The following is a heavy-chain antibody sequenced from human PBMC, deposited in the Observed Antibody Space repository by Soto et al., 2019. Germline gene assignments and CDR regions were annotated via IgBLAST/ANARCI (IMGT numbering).Heavy chain of an antibody. J-gene: IGHJ4*02. V-gene: IGHV4-30-2*01. CDR3: ARSKRGSSSFDYFDY. CDR1: GGSISSGGYS. D-gene: IGHD6-13*01. Sequence: SETLSLTCAVSGGSISSGGYSWSWIRQPPGKGLEWIGYIYHSGSTYYNPSLKSRATISVDRSKNQFSLKLSSVTAADTAVYYCARSKRGSSSFDYFDYWGQGTLVTVSS. CDR2: IYHSGST.